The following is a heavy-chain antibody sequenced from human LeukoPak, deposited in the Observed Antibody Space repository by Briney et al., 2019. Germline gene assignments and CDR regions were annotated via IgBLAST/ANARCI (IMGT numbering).Heavy chain of an antibody. J-gene: IGHJ4*02. CDR3: ARAPIAAALRFFDY. D-gene: IGHD6-13*01. CDR1: GGSISSYY. V-gene: IGHV4-59*01. CDR2: IYYSGST. Sequence: SXXLSLTXTVSGGSISSYYWSWIRQPPGKGLEWIGYIYYSGSTNYNPSLKSRVTISVDTSKNQFSLKLSSVTAADTAVYYCARAPIAAALRFFDYWGQGTLVTVSS.